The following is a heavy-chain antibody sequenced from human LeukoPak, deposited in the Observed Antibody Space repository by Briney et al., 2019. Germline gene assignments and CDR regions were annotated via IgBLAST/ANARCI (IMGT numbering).Heavy chain of an antibody. CDR1: GFTFSSDS. CDR2: ISSSSSYI. CDR3: ARDTTRGYYDSSGYRNDAFDI. V-gene: IGHV3-21*01. J-gene: IGHJ3*02. Sequence: PGGSLRLSCAASGFTFSSDSMNWVRQAPGKGLEWVSSISSSSSYIYYADSVKGRFTISRDNAKNSLYLQMNSLRAEDTAVYYCARDTTRGYYDSSGYRNDAFDIWGQGTMVTVSS. D-gene: IGHD3-22*01.